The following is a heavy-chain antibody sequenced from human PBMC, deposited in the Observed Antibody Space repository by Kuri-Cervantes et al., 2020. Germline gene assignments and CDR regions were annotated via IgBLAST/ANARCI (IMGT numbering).Heavy chain of an antibody. CDR2: SSSSSSYI. D-gene: IGHD2-15*01. J-gene: IGHJ4*01. CDR3: ARDGEVVVAAYYFDF. CDR1: GFTFSSYS. V-gene: IGHV3-21*01. Sequence: ETLSLTCAASGFTFSSYSMNWVRRAPGKGLEWVSYSSSSSSYIYYADSVKGRFTISRDNAKNSLYLQMNSLRAEDTAVYYCARDGEVVVAAYYFDFWGHGTLVTVSS.